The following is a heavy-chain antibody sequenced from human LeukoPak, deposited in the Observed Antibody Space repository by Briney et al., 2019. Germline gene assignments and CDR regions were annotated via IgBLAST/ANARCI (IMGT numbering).Heavy chain of an antibody. V-gene: IGHV3-23*01. D-gene: IGHD3-10*01. CDR1: GFIFSSYA. Sequence: GGSLRLSCAASGFIFSSYAMSWVRQAPGKGLEWVSAISGSGGSTYYADSVKGRFTISRDNSKNTLYLQMNSLRAEDTAVYYCAKDAILWFGELFDYFDYWGQGTLVTVSS. CDR3: AKDAILWFGELFDYFDY. J-gene: IGHJ4*02. CDR2: ISGSGGST.